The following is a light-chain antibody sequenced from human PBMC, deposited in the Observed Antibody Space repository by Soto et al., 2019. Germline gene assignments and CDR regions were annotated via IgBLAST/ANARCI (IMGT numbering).Light chain of an antibody. CDR3: QQRSDWPPVT. Sequence: EIVLTQSPATLSLSPGERATLSCRASQSVSSYLAWYQQKPGQAPRLLIYDSSNRATGIPARFSGSGSGTDFTLTISGLEPEDFAFYYCQQRSDWPPVTFGQGTKLEIK. CDR2: DSS. J-gene: IGKJ2*01. V-gene: IGKV3-11*01. CDR1: QSVSSY.